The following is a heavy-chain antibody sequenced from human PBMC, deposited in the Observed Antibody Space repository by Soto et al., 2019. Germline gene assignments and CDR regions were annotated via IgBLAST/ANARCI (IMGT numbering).Heavy chain of an antibody. D-gene: IGHD6-13*01. CDR1: GFTFSSYA. CDR3: ARDQSSSWYYGRDV. V-gene: IGHV3-30-3*01. J-gene: IGHJ6*02. Sequence: QVQLVESGGGVVQPGRSLRLSCAASGFTFSSYAMHWVRQAPGKGLEWVAVISYDGSNKYYADSVKGRFTISRDNSKNTLYLQMNSLRAEDTAVYYCARDQSSSWYYGRDVWSQGTTVTVSS. CDR2: ISYDGSNK.